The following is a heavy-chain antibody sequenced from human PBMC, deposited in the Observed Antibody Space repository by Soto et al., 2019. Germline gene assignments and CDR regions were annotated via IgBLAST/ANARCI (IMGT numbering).Heavy chain of an antibody. Sequence: QAHLVESGGGVVQPGTSLRLSCAASGVSFNSYDMHWVRQAPGKGPEWVAIISYDGSNTYYSDSVRGRFTISRDNSKDTLYLQIHSLRREDTAIYYCARISRYCSGGDCHAWGQGTQVTVSS. V-gene: IGHV3-30*03. J-gene: IGHJ5*02. CDR2: ISYDGSNT. D-gene: IGHD2-15*01. CDR3: ARISRYCSGGDCHA. CDR1: GVSFNSYD.